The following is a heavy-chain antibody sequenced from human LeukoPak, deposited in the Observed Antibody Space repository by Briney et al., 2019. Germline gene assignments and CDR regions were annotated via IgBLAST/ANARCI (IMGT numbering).Heavy chain of an antibody. D-gene: IGHD3-3*01. CDR3: ASMSGYYPSYYFDY. Sequence: ASVKVSCTASGYTFISYGITWVRQAPGQGLEWLGWISAYNGNIDYAQKLQGRVTLTTDTSTSTAYMEVRSLRSDDTAVYYCASMSGYYPSYYFDYWGQGTLVTVSS. CDR2: ISAYNGNI. CDR1: GYTFISYG. V-gene: IGHV1-18*01. J-gene: IGHJ4*02.